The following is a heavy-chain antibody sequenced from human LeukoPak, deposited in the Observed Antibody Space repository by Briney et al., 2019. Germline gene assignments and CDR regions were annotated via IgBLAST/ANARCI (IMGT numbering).Heavy chain of an antibody. CDR3: AREGDAYKYGMDV. CDR1: GLSVSGNY. CDR2: LYSGGRA. V-gene: IGHV3-53*01. J-gene: IGHJ6*02. D-gene: IGHD2-21*01. Sequence: QTGGSLRLSCAASGLSVSGNYMSWVRQAPGKGLEWVSVLYSGGRAYYADSVKGRFTISRDNSKNTLYLQLNSLRAEDTAVYYCAREGDAYKYGMDVWGQGTTVTVSS.